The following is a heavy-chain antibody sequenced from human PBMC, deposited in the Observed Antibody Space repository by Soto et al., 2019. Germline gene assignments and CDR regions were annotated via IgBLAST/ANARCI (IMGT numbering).Heavy chain of an antibody. CDR2: INPSSGSA. D-gene: IGHD2-2*01. V-gene: IGHV1-46*01. CDR3: ARDYLSSKLSLSYFDF. J-gene: IGHJ4*02. CDR1: GYSFISHY. Sequence: QVQLVQSGAEVTRPGASVKVSCKASGYSFISHYIHWVRQAPGQGLEWMGFINPSSGSATLAQKFQGRVTMTRDTSTSTVYMELTILRSEDAAVYYCARDYLSSKLSLSYFDFWGQGTLVTVSS.